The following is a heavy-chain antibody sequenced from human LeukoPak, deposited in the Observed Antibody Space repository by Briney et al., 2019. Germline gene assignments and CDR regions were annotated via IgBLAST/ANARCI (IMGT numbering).Heavy chain of an antibody. D-gene: IGHD1-26*01. CDR3: ARDTSGSYRLDY. V-gene: IGHV4-31*03. CDR1: GGSISSGGYY. Sequence: PSETLSLTCTVSGGSISSGGYYWSWIRQHPGKGLEWIGYIYYSGSTNYNPSLKSRVTISVDKSKNQFSLKLSSVTAADTAVYYCARDTSGSYRLDYWGQGTLVTVSS. J-gene: IGHJ4*02. CDR2: IYYSGST.